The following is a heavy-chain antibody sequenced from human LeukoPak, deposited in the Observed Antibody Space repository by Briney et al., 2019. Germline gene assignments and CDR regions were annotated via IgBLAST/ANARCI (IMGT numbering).Heavy chain of an antibody. J-gene: IGHJ6*03. CDR2: ISAYNGNT. CDR1: GYTFTSYG. V-gene: IGHV1-18*01. Sequence: SCKASGYTFTSYGISWVRQAPGQGLEWMGWISAYNGNTNYAQKFQGRVTITTDESTSTAYMELSSLRSEDTAVYYCARGDTMDVWGKGTTVTVSS. D-gene: IGHD5-18*01. CDR3: ARGDTMDV.